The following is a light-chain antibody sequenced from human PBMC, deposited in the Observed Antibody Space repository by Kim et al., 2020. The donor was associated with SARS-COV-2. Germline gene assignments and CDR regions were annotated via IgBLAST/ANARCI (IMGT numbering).Light chain of an antibody. V-gene: IGKV1-33*01. J-gene: IGKJ4*01. CDR3: QQYDKLRLT. CDR1: HDVSNY. CDR2: DVS. Sequence: APIGNRVPIPCQASHDVSNYLNWYQQQSGKAPKVLIHDVSDLETGVPSRFSGSGFGTEFTLTISRLQPEDIGTYICQQYDKLRLTFGGGTKVDIK.